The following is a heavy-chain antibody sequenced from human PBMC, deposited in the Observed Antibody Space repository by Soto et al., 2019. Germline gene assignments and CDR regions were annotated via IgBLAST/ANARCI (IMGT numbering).Heavy chain of an antibody. D-gene: IGHD2-2*01. V-gene: IGHV1-18*04. CDR3: ARGVPRYCSSTSRSTAFAY. CDR1: GYTFTSYG. Sequence: ASVKVSCKASGYTFTSYGIIWVRQAPGQGLEWMGWISAYNGNTNYAQKLHGRVTMTTDTSTSTAYMELRSLRSDDPAVYYCARGVPRYCSSTSRSTAFAYRGQRTLVTVSS. CDR2: ISAYNGNT. J-gene: IGHJ4*02.